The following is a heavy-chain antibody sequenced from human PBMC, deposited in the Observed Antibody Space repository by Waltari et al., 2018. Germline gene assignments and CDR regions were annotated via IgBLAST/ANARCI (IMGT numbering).Heavy chain of an antibody. V-gene: IGHV1-24*01. J-gene: IGHJ3*02. Sequence: QVQLVQSGAEVKKPGASVKVSCKVSGYTLTELSRHWVRQAPGKGLEWMGGFDPEDGETIYAQKFQGRGTMTEDTSTDTAYMELSSLRSEDTAVYYCATGGEYPKAFDIWGQGTMVTVSS. CDR1: GYTLTELS. CDR3: ATGGEYPKAFDI. CDR2: FDPEDGET.